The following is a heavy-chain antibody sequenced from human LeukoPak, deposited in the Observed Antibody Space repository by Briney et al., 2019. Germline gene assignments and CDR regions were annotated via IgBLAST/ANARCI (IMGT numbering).Heavy chain of an antibody. V-gene: IGHV3-21*01. Sequence: PGGSLRLSCAASGYTFSSFSINWVRQAPGKGLEWVSSITGWSNYIYYADSVRGRFSIYRDDARDSLYLQMNSLRAEDTAVYYCVRLRRNSDTSGYYYYYDFWGRGTLVTDPS. D-gene: IGHD3-22*01. J-gene: IGHJ4*02. CDR1: GYTFSSFS. CDR3: VRLRRNSDTSGYYYYYDF. CDR2: ITGWSNYI.